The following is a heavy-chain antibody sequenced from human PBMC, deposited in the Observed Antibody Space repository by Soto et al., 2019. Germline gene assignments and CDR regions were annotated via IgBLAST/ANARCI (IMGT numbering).Heavy chain of an antibody. CDR2: IHTSNGDT. Sequence: QILLVQSGAEVKKAGASGKVSCKASGYSFTSYGINWVRQAPGQGLEWMGWIHTSNGDTKSAEKFQGRLTMTTDTSTTTAYLELRSLRSDDTAVYYCARGNLWWFVPWGQGTLVSVSS. J-gene: IGHJ5*02. D-gene: IGHD3-16*01. CDR3: ARGNLWWFVP. V-gene: IGHV1-18*01. CDR1: GYSFTSYG.